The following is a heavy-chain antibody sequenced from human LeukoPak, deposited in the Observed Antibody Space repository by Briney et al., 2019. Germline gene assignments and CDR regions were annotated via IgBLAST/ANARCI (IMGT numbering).Heavy chain of an antibody. D-gene: IGHD1-1*01. Sequence: GASVKVSCKASGGTFSSYAISWVRQAPGQGLEWMGGIIPIFGTANYAQKFQGRVTMTRDTSISTAYMELSRLRSDDTAVYYCARDLERSYYYYYMDVWGKGTTVTISS. J-gene: IGHJ6*03. V-gene: IGHV1-69*05. CDR3: ARDLERSYYYYYMDV. CDR1: GGTFSSYA. CDR2: IIPIFGTA.